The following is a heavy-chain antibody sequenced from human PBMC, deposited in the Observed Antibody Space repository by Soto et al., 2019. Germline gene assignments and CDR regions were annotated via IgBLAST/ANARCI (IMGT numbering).Heavy chain of an antibody. V-gene: IGHV4-31*03. CDR1: GYSITAGGYY. J-gene: IGHJ5*02. D-gene: IGHD6-19*01. Sequence: LALTCFVSGYSITAGGYYWSWIRHHPGKGLEWIGSFYSSGSIIYNPSLRSRVSISGDTSSNQFSMSLTSVTAAGTARYYCARMYSSGSGWFHPWGQGTLVTVSS. CDR3: ARMYSSGSGWFHP. CDR2: FYSSGSI.